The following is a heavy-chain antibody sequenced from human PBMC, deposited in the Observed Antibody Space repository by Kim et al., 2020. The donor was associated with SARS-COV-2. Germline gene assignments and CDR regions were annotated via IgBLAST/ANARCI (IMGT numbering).Heavy chain of an antibody. Sequence: GESLTISCKGSGYSFTNYWISWVRQMPGKGLEWMGRIDPSDSYTNYSPSFQGHVTISADKSISTAYLQWSSLKASDTAMYYCARGRYDILTGYTELDYWGQGTLVTVSS. CDR2: IDPSDSYT. CDR3: ARGRYDILTGYTELDY. CDR1: GYSFTNYW. V-gene: IGHV5-10-1*01. J-gene: IGHJ4*02. D-gene: IGHD3-9*01.